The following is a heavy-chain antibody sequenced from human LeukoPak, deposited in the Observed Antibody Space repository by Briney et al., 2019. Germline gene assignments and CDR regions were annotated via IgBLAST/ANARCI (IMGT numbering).Heavy chain of an antibody. CDR1: GFTFSSYG. D-gene: IGHD6-19*01. Sequence: GGSLRLSCAASGFTFSSYGMHWVRQAPGKGLEWVAFIRYDGSDKYYADSVKGRFTISRDNSKNTLYLQMNSLRAEDTAVYYCAKDAIAVAAYYYMDVWGKGTTVTVSS. CDR3: AKDAIAVAAYYYMDV. V-gene: IGHV3-30*02. CDR2: IRYDGSDK. J-gene: IGHJ6*03.